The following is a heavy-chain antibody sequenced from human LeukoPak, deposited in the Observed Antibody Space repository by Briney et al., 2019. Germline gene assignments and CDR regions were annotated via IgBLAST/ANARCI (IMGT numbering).Heavy chain of an antibody. CDR2: IYYSGST. CDR1: GGSISGYY. Sequence: SETLSLTCTVSGGSISGYYWSWIRQPPGKGLEWIGYIYYSGSTKYNPSLKSRVTISVDTSKNQFSLKLSSVTAADTAVYYCARQDGYSGYAGGFDSWGQG. D-gene: IGHD5-12*01. V-gene: IGHV4-59*08. CDR3: ARQDGYSGYAGGFDS. J-gene: IGHJ4*02.